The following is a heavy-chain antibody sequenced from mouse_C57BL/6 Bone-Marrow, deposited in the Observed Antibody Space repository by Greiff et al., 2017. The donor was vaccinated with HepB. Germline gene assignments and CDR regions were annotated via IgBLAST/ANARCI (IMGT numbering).Heavy chain of an antibody. CDR3: ANYYGSSYVTFFAY. V-gene: IGHV1-7*01. Sequence: VQVVESGAELAKPGASVKLSCKASGYTFTSYWMHWVKQRPGQGLEWIGYINPSSGYTKYNQKFKDKATLTADKSSSTAYMQLSSLTYEDSAVYYCANYYGSSYVTFFAYWGQGTLVTVSA. CDR1: GYTFTSYW. CDR2: INPSSGYT. J-gene: IGHJ3*01. D-gene: IGHD1-1*01.